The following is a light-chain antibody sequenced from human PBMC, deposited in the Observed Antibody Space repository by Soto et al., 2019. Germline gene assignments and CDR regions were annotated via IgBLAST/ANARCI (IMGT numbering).Light chain of an antibody. CDR3: QHRRSWPLT. CDR2: DVS. CDR1: QSVNTY. J-gene: IGKJ5*01. V-gene: IGKV3-11*01. Sequence: EIVLTQSPATLSLSPGEGATLSCRASQSVNTYLAWYQQRPGQPPRLLIYDVSTRATGIPARFSGSGSGTDFTLTISSLEPDDFAVYYCQHRRSWPLTFGQGTRLDMK.